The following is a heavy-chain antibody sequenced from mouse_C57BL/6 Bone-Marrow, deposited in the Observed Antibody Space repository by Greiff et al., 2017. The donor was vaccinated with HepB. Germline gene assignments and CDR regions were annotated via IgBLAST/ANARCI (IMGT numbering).Heavy chain of an antibody. CDR1: GYTFTSYG. J-gene: IGHJ3*01. CDR3: ARRRTAYYSNSFAY. D-gene: IGHD2-5*01. Sequence: VKLQESGAELARPGASVKLSCKASGYTFTSYGISWVKQRTGQGLEWIGEIYPRSGNTYYNEKFKGKATLTADKSSSTAYMELRSLTSEDSAVYFCARRRTAYYSNSFAYWGQGTLVTVSA. CDR2: IYPRSGNT. V-gene: IGHV1-81*01.